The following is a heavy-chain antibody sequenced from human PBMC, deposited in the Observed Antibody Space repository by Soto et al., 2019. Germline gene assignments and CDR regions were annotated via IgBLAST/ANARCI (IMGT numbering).Heavy chain of an antibody. CDR3: AHKLRYLDPLDV. J-gene: IGHJ6*01. CDR2: IYWNDDK. D-gene: IGHD3-9*01. CDR1: GFSLSTGGVA. Sequence: QITLEESAPTLVRPTQTLTLSCIFSGFSLSTGGVAVGWIRQPPGKALEWLALIYWNDDKLYSPSLKTRLTVPKDPSKNQVVLTMPNVDPVDTATYYCAHKLRYLDPLDVWGRGTTVTVSS. V-gene: IGHV2-5*01.